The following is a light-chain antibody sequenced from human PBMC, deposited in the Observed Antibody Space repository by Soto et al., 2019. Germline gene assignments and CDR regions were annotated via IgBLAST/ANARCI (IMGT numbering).Light chain of an antibody. Sequence: QSALTQPASVSGSPGQSITISCTGTSSDVGGYNYVSWYQQHPGKAPKLMIYEVSNRPSGVSNRFSGSKSGNTASLTISGLQAEDEADYYCSSYTSSSTLYAFGTGTRSPS. CDR3: SSYTSSSTLYA. V-gene: IGLV2-14*01. CDR2: EVS. J-gene: IGLJ1*01. CDR1: SSDVGGYNY.